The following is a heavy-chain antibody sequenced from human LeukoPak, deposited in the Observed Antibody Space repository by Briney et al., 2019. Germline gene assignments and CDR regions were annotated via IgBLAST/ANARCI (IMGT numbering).Heavy chain of an antibody. V-gene: IGHV4-61*02. CDR2: IYTSGST. D-gene: IGHD2-2*01. J-gene: IGHJ2*01. Sequence: PSQTLSLTCTVSGGSISSGNNYWSWIRQPAGEGLEWIGRIYTSGSTNYNPSLKGRVTISVDTSKNQFSLKLSSVTAADTAVYYCARTVVVPAAMDFDLWGRGTLVTVSS. CDR1: GGSISSGNNY. CDR3: ARTVVVPAAMDFDL.